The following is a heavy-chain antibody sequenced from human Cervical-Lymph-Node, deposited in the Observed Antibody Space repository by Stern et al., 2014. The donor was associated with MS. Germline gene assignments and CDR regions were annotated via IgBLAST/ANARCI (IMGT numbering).Heavy chain of an antibody. V-gene: IGHV7-4-1*02. CDR1: GYTFIDYA. D-gene: IGHD6-6*01. CDR3: AREAEYSSSSGVDY. CDR2: ISTNTGNP. J-gene: IGHJ4*02. Sequence: VQLLQSGSELKKPGASVKVSCKASGYTFIDYAMHWVRQAPGQGLEWMGWISTNTGNPTYAQGFTGRFVFSLDTSVRTTYLQISSLKAEDTAVYYCAREAEYSSSSGVDYWGQGTLVTVSS.